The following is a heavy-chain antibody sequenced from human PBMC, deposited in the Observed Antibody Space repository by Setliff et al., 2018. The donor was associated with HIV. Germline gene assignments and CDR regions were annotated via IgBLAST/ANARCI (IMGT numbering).Heavy chain of an antibody. CDR2: MNPNSGNT. J-gene: IGHJ3*02. D-gene: IGHD2-21*02. CDR3: ARVTPYCGGDCFDAFDI. V-gene: IGHV1-8*02. CDR1: GYTFPSHD. Sequence: ASVKVSCKASGYTFPSHDINWVRQATGQGLEWMGWMNPNSGNTGYAQKFLGRVTMTRNTSISTAYMELRSLRSEDTAVYFCARVTPYCGGDCFDAFDIWGQGTMVTVSS.